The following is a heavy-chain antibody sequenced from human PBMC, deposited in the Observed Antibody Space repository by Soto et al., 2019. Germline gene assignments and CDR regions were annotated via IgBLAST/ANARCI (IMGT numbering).Heavy chain of an antibody. D-gene: IGHD2-15*01. CDR2: INPSGGST. J-gene: IGHJ6*02. CDR3: ARDRGLVVVVAATGQGMDV. CDR1: GYTFTSYY. Sequence: ASVKVSCKASGYTFTSYYMHWVRQAPGQGLEWMGIINPSGGSTSYAQKFQGRVTMTRDKSTSTVDMELSSLRSEDTAVYYCARDRGLVVVVAATGQGMDVWGQGTTVTVSS. V-gene: IGHV1-46*01.